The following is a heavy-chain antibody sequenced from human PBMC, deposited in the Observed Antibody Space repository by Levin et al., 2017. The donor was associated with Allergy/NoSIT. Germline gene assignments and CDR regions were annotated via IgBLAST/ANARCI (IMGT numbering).Heavy chain of an antibody. Sequence: VSGPTLVKPTQTLPLTCTFSCFSLRTRCLRVSWIRQPPGKALEWLARIDWDDDKFYSTSLKTRLTISKDTSKNQVVLTMTNMDPVDTATYYCARIVGGSWSFDYWGQGTLVTVSS. V-gene: IGHV2-70*04. J-gene: IGHJ4*02. CDR2: IDWDDDK. D-gene: IGHD2-15*01. CDR3: ARIVGGSWSFDY. CDR1: CFSLRTRCLR.